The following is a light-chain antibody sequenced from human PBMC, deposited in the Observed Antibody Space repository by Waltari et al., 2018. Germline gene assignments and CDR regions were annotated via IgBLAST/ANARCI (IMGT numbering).Light chain of an antibody. J-gene: IGKJ2*01. V-gene: IGKV1-5*03. CDR1: QSLSSW. CDR3: QQYNGYSGT. CDR2: KAS. Sequence: DIQMTQSPYTLSASVGDRVTITCRASQSLSSWLAWYQQKPGKAPRLLIYKASTLESGVPSRFSGSGSGTDYTLTISSLQPDDFAIYYCQQYNGYSGTFGQGTKLEIK.